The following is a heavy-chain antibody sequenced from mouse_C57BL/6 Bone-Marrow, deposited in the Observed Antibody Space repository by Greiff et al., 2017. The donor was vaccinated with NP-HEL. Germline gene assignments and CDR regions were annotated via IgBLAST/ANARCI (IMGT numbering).Heavy chain of an antibody. Sequence: VQLQQPGAELVKPGASVKLSCKASGYTFTSYWMHWVKQRPGQGLEWIGMIHPNSGSTNYNEKFKSKATLTVDKSAITPYMQLSSLTSEDSAVYYCARSTTVVGYFDVWGTGTTVTVSS. V-gene: IGHV1-64*01. CDR3: ARSTTVVGYFDV. CDR2: IHPNSGST. CDR1: GYTFTSYW. D-gene: IGHD1-1*01. J-gene: IGHJ1*03.